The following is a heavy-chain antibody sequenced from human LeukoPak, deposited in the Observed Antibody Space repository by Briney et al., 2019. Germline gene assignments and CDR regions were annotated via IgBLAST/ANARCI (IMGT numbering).Heavy chain of an antibody. J-gene: IGHJ4*02. D-gene: IGHD2-2*02. CDR2: ISSSGSTI. V-gene: IGHV3-11*01. Sequence: GGSLRLSCAASGFTFSDYYMSWIRQAPGKGLEWVSYISSSGSTIYYADSVKGRFTISRDNAKNSLYLQMNSLRAEDTAVYYCARDQGPVVPAAILAYGGQGTLVTVSS. CDR1: GFTFSDYY. CDR3: ARDQGPVVPAAILAY.